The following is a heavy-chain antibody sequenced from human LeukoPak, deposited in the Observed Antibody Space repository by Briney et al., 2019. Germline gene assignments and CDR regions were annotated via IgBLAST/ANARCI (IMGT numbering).Heavy chain of an antibody. D-gene: IGHD4-17*01. CDR2: ISSSSSTI. CDR3: ARDPSTTVTGLDY. Sequence: GGSLRLSCAASGFTFSSYSMSWVRQAPGKGLEWVSYISSSSSTIYYADSVKGRFTISRDNAKNSLYLQMNSLRAEDTAVYYCARDPSTTVTGLDYWGQGTLVTVSS. J-gene: IGHJ4*02. V-gene: IGHV3-48*01. CDR1: GFTFSSYS.